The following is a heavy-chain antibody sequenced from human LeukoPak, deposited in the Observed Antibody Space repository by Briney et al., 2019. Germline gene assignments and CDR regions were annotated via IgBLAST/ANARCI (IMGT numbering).Heavy chain of an antibody. CDR1: GFTFSDYD. D-gene: IGHD3-16*01. V-gene: IGHV3-21*01. J-gene: IGHJ4*02. Sequence: GGALRLSCSASGFTFSDYDMNWVRQAPGKGLEWVSSISGLSSYTYYGESVKGRFSISRDNAKNSLYLQMNSLGAEDTATYYCGRAFPPLRTSSAGDLWGQGILVTVSS. CDR3: GRAFPPLRTSSAGDL. CDR2: ISGLSSYT.